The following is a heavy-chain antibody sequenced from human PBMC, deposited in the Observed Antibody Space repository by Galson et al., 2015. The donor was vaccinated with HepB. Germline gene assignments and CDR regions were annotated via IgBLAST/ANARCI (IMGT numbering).Heavy chain of an antibody. D-gene: IGHD3-10*01. V-gene: IGHV3-23*01. CDR2: INGGGATT. CDR3: AINPSTLLTPDDY. J-gene: IGHJ4*02. CDR1: GFTFSGSG. Sequence: SLRLSCAASGFTFSGSGIHWVRLAPGKGLEWVSGINGGGATTYYADSVKGRFTIPRDNSKNTLYLQMNSLRADDTAVYYCAINPSTLLTPDDYWGQGTLVTVSS.